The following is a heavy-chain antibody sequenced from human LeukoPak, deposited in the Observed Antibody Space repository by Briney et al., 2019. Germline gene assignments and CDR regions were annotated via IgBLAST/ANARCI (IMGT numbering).Heavy chain of an antibody. CDR1: GGSISSSSYY. Sequence: SETLSLTCTVSGGSISSSSYYWGWIRQPPGKGLEWIGSTYYSGSTYYNPSLKSRVTISVDTSKNQFSLKLSSVTAADTAVYYCARARRGQLVYYYYYMDVWGKGTTVTVSS. CDR3: ARARRGQLVYYYYYMDV. CDR2: TYYSGST. D-gene: IGHD6-6*01. J-gene: IGHJ6*03. V-gene: IGHV4-39*07.